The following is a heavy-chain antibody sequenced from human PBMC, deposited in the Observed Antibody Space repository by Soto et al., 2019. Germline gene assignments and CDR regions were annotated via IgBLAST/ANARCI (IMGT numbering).Heavy chain of an antibody. J-gene: IGHJ4*02. D-gene: IGHD3-22*01. CDR1: VYTFTSYY. Sequence: ASVKVSCKASVYTFTSYYMHWVRQAPGQGLEWMGIINPSGGSTSYAQKFQGRVTMTRDTSTSTVYMELSSLRSEDTAVYYCARGGSYYDSSGYYHPAGYWGQGTLVTVSS. V-gene: IGHV1-46*01. CDR2: INPSGGST. CDR3: ARGGSYYDSSGYYHPAGY.